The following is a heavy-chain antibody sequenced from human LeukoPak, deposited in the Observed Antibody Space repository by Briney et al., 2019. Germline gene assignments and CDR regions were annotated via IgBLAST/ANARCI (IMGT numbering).Heavy chain of an antibody. Sequence: PGGSLRLSCAASGFTFSDYYMSWIRQAPGKGLEWVSYISSSGSTIYYADSVKGRFTISSDNAKNSLYLQMNSLRAEDTAVYYCARYYDSSGYYPHFDYWGQGTLVTVSS. CDR3: ARYYDSSGYYPHFDY. D-gene: IGHD3-22*01. CDR1: GFTFSDYY. V-gene: IGHV3-11*01. J-gene: IGHJ4*02. CDR2: ISSSGSTI.